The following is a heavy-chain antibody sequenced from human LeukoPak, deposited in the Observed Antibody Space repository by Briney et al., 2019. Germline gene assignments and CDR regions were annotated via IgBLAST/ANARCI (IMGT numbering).Heavy chain of an antibody. V-gene: IGHV1-46*01. CDR1: GNTFTSYY. CDR3: ARARFGELPYYYYGMDV. D-gene: IGHD3-10*02. CDR2: INPSGGST. J-gene: IGHJ6*02. Sequence: ASVKVSCKASGNTFTSYYMHWVRQAPGQGLEWMGIINPSGGSTSYAQKFQGRVTMTRDTPTSTVYMELSSLRSEDTAVYYCARARFGELPYYYYGMDVWGQGTTVTVSS.